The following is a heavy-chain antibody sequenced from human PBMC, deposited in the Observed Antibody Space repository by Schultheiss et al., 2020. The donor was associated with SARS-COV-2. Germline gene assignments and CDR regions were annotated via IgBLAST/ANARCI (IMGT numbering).Heavy chain of an antibody. CDR1: GITFSRYW. V-gene: IGHV3-7*01. Sequence: GGSLRLSCAASGITFSRYWMFWVRQAPGKGLEWVANINQDASEKNYVDSVKGRFTISRDNAKNTLYLQMNSLRAEDTAVYYCARSRSGSYVGWFDPWGQGTLVTVSS. J-gene: IGHJ5*02. D-gene: IGHD1-26*01. CDR3: ARSRSGSYVGWFDP. CDR2: INQDASEK.